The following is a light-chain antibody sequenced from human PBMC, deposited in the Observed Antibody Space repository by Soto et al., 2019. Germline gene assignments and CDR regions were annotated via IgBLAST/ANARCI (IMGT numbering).Light chain of an antibody. CDR3: AAWDDSLDGPYV. CDR2: SNN. CDR1: SSNIGSNT. J-gene: IGLJ1*01. V-gene: IGLV1-44*01. Sequence: QSVLTQPPSASGTPGQRVTISCSGSSSNIGSNTVNWYLQLPGTAPKLLIHSNNLRPSGVPDRFSGSKSGTSASLAISGLQSEDEDDYYCAAWDDSLDGPYVFGTGTKLTVL.